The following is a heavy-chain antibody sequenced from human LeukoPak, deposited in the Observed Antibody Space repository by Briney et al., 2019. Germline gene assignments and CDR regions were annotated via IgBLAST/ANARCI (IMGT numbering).Heavy chain of an antibody. V-gene: IGHV3-9*01. CDR1: GFTFDDYA. D-gene: IGHD3-16*01. J-gene: IGHJ4*02. CDR3: AKRGNWGYFDY. CDR2: ISWNSVII. Sequence: PGGSLRLSCAASGFTFDDYAMHWVRQAPGKGLEWVSGISWNSVIITYADSVKGRFTISRDDAKNSLYLQMNSLRAEDTALYYCAKRGNWGYFDYWGQGTLVTVSS.